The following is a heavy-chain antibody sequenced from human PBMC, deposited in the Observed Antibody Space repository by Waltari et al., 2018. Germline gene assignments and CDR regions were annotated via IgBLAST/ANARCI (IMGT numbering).Heavy chain of an antibody. Sequence: QVQLQESGPGLVKPSQTLSLTCTVSGGSISSGSYYWSWIRQPAGKGLEGIGRIYTSGSTNYNPSLKSRVTISVDTSKNQFSLKLSSVTAADTAVYYCARDIDQVYGDYGWGYYYYGMDVWGQGTTVTVSS. J-gene: IGHJ6*02. CDR3: ARDIDQVYGDYGWGYYYYGMDV. V-gene: IGHV4-61*02. D-gene: IGHD4-17*01. CDR2: IYTSGST. CDR1: GGSISSGSYY.